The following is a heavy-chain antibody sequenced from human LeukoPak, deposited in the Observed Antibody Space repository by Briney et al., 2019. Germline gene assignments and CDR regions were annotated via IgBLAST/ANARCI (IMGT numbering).Heavy chain of an antibody. D-gene: IGHD3-9*01. Sequence: GASVKVSCKASGYTFTSYGISWVRQAPGQGLEWMGWISAYNGNTNYAQKLQGRVTMTTDTSTSTAYMELRSLRSDDTAVYYCARALPYYDILTGYYKCFDYWGQGTLVTVSS. J-gene: IGHJ4*02. CDR2: ISAYNGNT. CDR1: GYTFTSYG. V-gene: IGHV1-18*01. CDR3: ARALPYYDILTGYYKCFDY.